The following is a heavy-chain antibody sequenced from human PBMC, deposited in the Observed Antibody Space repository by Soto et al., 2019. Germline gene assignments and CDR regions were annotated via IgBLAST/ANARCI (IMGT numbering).Heavy chain of an antibody. CDR1: GFTFSSYG. Sequence: QVQLVESGGGVVQPGRSLRLSCAASGFTFSSYGMHWVRQAPGKGLEWVAVISYDGSNKYYADSVKGRFTISRDNSKNTLYLQMNSLRAEDTAVYYCAKEIRDSGYDPYYYYGTDVWGQGTTVTVSS. J-gene: IGHJ6*02. CDR3: AKEIRDSGYDPYYYYGTDV. D-gene: IGHD5-12*01. CDR2: ISYDGSNK. V-gene: IGHV3-30*18.